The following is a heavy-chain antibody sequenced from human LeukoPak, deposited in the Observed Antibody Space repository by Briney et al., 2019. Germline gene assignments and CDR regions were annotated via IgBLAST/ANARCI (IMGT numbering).Heavy chain of an antibody. J-gene: IGHJ4*02. CDR3: ARDHVEAMDFDY. CDR1: GFTFSSDW. V-gene: IGHV3-7*01. CDR2: IKQDGSEK. Sequence: GGSLRLSCAVSGFTFSSDWMSWVRQAPGKGLEWVANIKQDGSEKYYVESVKGRFTISRDNAKNSLYLQMNSLRAEDTAVYYCARDHVEAMDFDYWGQGTLVTVSS. D-gene: IGHD5-18*01.